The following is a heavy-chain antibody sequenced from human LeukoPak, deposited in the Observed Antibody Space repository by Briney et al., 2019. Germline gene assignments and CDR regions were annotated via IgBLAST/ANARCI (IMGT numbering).Heavy chain of an antibody. V-gene: IGHV3-21*01. D-gene: IGHD4-17*01. J-gene: IGHJ4*02. CDR3: ASGDYGDYAGPSGY. CDR2: ISSSSSYI. CDR1: GFTFSTYS. Sequence: PGGSLRLSCAASGFTFSTYSMTWVRQAPGQGLEWVSSISSSSSYIYYADSVKGRFTISRDNAKNSLYLQMNSLRADDTAVYYCASGDYGDYAGPSGYWGQGTLVTVSS.